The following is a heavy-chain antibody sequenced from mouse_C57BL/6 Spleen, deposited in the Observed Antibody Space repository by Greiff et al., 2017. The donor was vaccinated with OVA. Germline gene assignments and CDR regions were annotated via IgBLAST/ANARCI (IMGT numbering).Heavy chain of an antibody. CDR2: IYPRSGNT. J-gene: IGHJ1*03. CDR1: GYTFTSYG. V-gene: IGHV1-81*01. CDR3: AGEGGYDLDWYFDI. Sequence: QVQLKQSGAELARPGASVKLSCKASGYTFTSYGISWVKQRTGQGLEWIGEIYPRSGNTYYNEKFKGKATLTADKSSSTAYMELRSLTSEDSAVYFCAGEGGYDLDWYFDIWGTGTTVTVSS. D-gene: IGHD2-2*01.